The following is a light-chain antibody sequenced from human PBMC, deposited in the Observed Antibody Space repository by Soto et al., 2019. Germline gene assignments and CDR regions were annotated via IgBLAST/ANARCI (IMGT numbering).Light chain of an antibody. Sequence: DIQMTQSPSTLSASVGDSVTITCRASQSISHWLAWYQQKPGKAPKLLIYKASNLESGVPSGFSGRGSWTEFTLTISNLQPDDFSTYYCQHYTGYPVTFGQGTRLEMK. CDR1: QSISHW. CDR3: QHYTGYPVT. CDR2: KAS. V-gene: IGKV1-5*03. J-gene: IGKJ5*01.